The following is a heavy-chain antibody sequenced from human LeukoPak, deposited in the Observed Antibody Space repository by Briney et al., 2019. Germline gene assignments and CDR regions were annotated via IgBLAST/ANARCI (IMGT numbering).Heavy chain of an antibody. J-gene: IGHJ2*01. CDR2: INPSGGST. CDR3: VRGASSIAALNPFWYFDL. Sequence: GASVKVSCKASGYTFTSYYMHWVRQGPGQGLEWMGIINPSGGSTNYEQKFQGRVTMTRDTSTNTVYMELSSLRSEDTAVFYCVRGASSIAALNPFWYFDLWGRGTLVTVSS. D-gene: IGHD6-6*01. CDR1: GYTFTSYY. V-gene: IGHV1-46*01.